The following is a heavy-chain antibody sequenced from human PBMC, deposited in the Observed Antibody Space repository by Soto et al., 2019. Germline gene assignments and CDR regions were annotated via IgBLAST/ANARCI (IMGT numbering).Heavy chain of an antibody. V-gene: IGHV3-30*18. D-gene: IGHD3-10*01. CDR3: AKDLVYVYGSGSYLDY. J-gene: IGHJ4*02. CDR2: ISYDGSNK. CDR1: GFTFSSYG. Sequence: QVQLVESGGGVVQPGRSLRLSCAASGFTFSSYGMHWVRQAPGKGLEWVAVISYDGSNKYNADSVKGRFTISRDNSKNTLYLQMNSLRAEDTAVYYCAKDLVYVYGSGSYLDYWGQGTLVTVSS.